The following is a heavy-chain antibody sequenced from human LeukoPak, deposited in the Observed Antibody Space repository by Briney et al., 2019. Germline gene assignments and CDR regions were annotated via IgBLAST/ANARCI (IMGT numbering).Heavy chain of an antibody. V-gene: IGHV3-7*01. Sequence: PGGSLRLSCAASGFTFSHYAMHWARQAPGKGLEWLANISEDGGDKFYVDSVKGRFVISIDNSKNSLFLHMNSLRVEDAATYYGTNMIDWGQGTPVTASS. CDR2: ISEDGGDK. CDR1: GFTFSHYA. D-gene: IGHD3-16*01. CDR3: TNMID. J-gene: IGHJ4*02.